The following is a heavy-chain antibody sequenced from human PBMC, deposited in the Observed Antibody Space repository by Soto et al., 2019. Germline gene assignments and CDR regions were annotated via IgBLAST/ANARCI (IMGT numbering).Heavy chain of an antibody. Sequence: PGGSLRLSCAASGFTFSSYEMNWVRQAPGKGLEWVSYISSSGSTIYYADSVKGRFTISRDNAKNSLYLQMNSLRAEDTAVYYCARDGLPADGVAMDVWGQGTTVTVSS. CDR3: ARDGLPADGVAMDV. J-gene: IGHJ6*02. D-gene: IGHD2-2*01. CDR1: GFTFSSYE. CDR2: ISSSGSTI. V-gene: IGHV3-48*03.